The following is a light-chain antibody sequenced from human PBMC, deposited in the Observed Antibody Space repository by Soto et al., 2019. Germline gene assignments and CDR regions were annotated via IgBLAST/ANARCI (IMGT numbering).Light chain of an antibody. CDR3: QQYKNWPPIT. J-gene: IGKJ5*01. Sequence: EIVMTQSPATLSVSPGERATLSCRASQSVSNNLAWYQQKLGQAPMLLIYGASNRATGIPARFSGSGSGTEFTLTISSLQSEDFAVYDCQQYKNWPPITFGQGTRLEIK. V-gene: IGKV3-15*01. CDR1: QSVSNN. CDR2: GAS.